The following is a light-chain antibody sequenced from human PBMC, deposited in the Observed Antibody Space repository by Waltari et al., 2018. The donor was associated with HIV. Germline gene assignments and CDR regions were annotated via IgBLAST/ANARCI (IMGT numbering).Light chain of an antibody. CDR3: SSFITTTTHVV. J-gene: IGLJ2*01. Sequence: QSALTQPASVSGSLGQSVTISCTGANSDIGGYNYVSWYQQQPGKAPKLIIHEVSNRPSGVSYRFSGSKSGNTASLTISGLQAEDESDYYCSSFITTTTHVVFGGGTRLTVL. CDR2: EVS. CDR1: NSDIGGYNY. V-gene: IGLV2-14*01.